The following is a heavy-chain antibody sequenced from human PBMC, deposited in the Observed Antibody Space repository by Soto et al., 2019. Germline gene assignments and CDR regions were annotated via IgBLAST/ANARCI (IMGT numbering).Heavy chain of an antibody. CDR2: ISSSGGST. CDR3: AKVGAYSSGWYYFDY. D-gene: IGHD6-19*01. V-gene: IGHV3-23*01. J-gene: IGHJ4*02. CDR1: GFTFSSYA. Sequence: GGSLRLSCAASGFTFSSYAMSWVRQAPGKGLEWVSAISSSGGSTYYADSVKGRFTISRDNSKNTLYLQMNSLRAEDTAVYYCAKVGAYSSGWYYFDYWGQGTLVTVSS.